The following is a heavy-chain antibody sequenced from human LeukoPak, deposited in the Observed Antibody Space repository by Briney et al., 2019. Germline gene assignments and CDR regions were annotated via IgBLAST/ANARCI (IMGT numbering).Heavy chain of an antibody. CDR1: GYTFSNYY. CDR2: INPTGTGT. D-gene: IGHD2-8*02. J-gene: IGHJ4*02. V-gene: IGHV1-46*01. Sequence: ASVKVSCKASGYTFSNYYMHWVRQAPGQGLEWMGLINPTGTGTNYAQRFRGRVTLTRDTSTTTVYMELSSLRSEDSAVYYCAREESGGYFDYWGQGTLVTVSS. CDR3: AREESGGYFDY.